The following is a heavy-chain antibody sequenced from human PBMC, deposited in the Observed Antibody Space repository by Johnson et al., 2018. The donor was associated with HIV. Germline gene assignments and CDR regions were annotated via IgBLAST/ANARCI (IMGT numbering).Heavy chain of an antibody. CDR3: ASGRASTCFNDAFDI. CDR2: IWYDGSNN. D-gene: IGHD2/OR15-2a*01. CDR1: GFTFSSYG. V-gene: IGHV3-33*01. J-gene: IGHJ3*02. Sequence: QMLLVESGGGVVQPGRSLRLSCAASGFTFSSYGMHWVRQAPGKGLEWVAVIWYDGSNNYYADSVKGRFTISRDNSKNKLYLQMNSLRAGDTAVYYCASGRASTCFNDAFDIWGQGTMVTVSS.